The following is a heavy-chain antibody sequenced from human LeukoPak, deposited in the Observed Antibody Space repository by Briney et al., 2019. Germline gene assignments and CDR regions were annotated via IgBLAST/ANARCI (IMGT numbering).Heavy chain of an antibody. D-gene: IGHD2-15*01. V-gene: IGHV4-38-2*02. Sequence: SETPSLTCTVSGYSISSGYYWGWIRQPPGKGLEWIGSIYHSGSTYYNPSLKSRVTISVDTSKNQFSLKLSSVTAADTAVYYCARTIREFVVRWFDPWGQGTLVTVSS. CDR1: GYSISSGYY. J-gene: IGHJ5*02. CDR3: ARTIREFVVRWFDP. CDR2: IYHSGST.